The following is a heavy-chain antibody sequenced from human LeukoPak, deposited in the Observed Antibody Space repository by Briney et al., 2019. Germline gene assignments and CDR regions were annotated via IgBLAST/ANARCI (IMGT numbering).Heavy chain of an antibody. J-gene: IGHJ5*02. CDR3: AKDLYGSDWYNYFDP. CDR2: ISHDGNSK. CDR1: GITPRTFS. D-gene: IGHD6-19*01. Sequence: GSPRPLCAAPGITPRTFSIHLVRQASGQGLEGVAIISHDGNSKQYADFAKGRFTISRDNSKNTLYLQMNSLTTEDTAVYHCAKDLYGSDWYNYFDPWGQGALVTVSS. V-gene: IGHV3-30*18.